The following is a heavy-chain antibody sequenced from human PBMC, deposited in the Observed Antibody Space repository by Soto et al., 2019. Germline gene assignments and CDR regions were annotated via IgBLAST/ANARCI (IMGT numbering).Heavy chain of an antibody. CDR2: IIPDGGTT. D-gene: IGHD3-3*01. CDR3: AKDEYYDFWSGYPP. Sequence: PWGSIRLSCAASGFSFSTCDMSWVRQAPGKGLQWVSSIIPDGGTTLHADSVKGRFTISRDNSRNVLYLDMNSLTADDTAVYYCAKDEYYDFWSGYPPWGQGTLVTVSS. CDR1: GFSFSTCD. J-gene: IGHJ5*02. V-gene: IGHV3-23*01.